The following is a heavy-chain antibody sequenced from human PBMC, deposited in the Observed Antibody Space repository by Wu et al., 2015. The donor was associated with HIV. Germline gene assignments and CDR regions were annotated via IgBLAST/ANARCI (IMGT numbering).Heavy chain of an antibody. CDR3: ARNTDSVATSLYSLGV. CDR2: INPLFGTT. Sequence: QVQLVQSGAEVKKPGSSVKVSCKASGGTFSSYAISWVRQAPGQGLEWMGRINPLFGTTRHAQKFQDRITITTDEAKIIAYLELSSLRSDDTAVYYCARNTDSVATSLYSLGVWGQGTTVTVSS. V-gene: IGHV1-69*05. J-gene: IGHJ6*02. CDR1: GGTFSSYA. D-gene: IGHD6-19*01.